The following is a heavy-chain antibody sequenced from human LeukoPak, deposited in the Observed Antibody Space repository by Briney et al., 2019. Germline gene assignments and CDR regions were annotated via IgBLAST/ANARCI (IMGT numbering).Heavy chain of an antibody. CDR3: AKAGESGYSYGPGHDAFDI. CDR1: GVTFSSYG. Sequence: GGSLRLSCAASGVTFSSYGMHWVRQAPGKGLEWVAFIRYDGSNKYYADSVKWRFTISRDNSKNTLYLKMNSLRAEDTAVYYCAKAGESGYSYGPGHDAFDIWGQGTMVTVSS. V-gene: IGHV3-30*02. D-gene: IGHD5-18*01. J-gene: IGHJ3*02. CDR2: IRYDGSNK.